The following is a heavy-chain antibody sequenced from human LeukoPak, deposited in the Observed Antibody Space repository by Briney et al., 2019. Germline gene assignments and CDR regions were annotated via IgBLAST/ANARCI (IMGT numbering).Heavy chain of an antibody. J-gene: IGHJ5*02. D-gene: IGHD2-8*02. CDR3: ARDTGGRGWFDP. CDR2: ISSSSSTI. CDR1: GFTFSSYS. Sequence: GGSLRLSCAASGFTFSSYSMNWIRQAPGKGLEWVSYISSSSSTIYYADSVKGRFTISRDNVKNSLFLQMNSLRAEDTAVYYCARDTGGRGWFDPWGQGTLVTVSS. V-gene: IGHV3-48*01.